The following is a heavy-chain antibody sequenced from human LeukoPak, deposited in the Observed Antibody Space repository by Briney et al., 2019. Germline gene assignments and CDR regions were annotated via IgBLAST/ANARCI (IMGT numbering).Heavy chain of an antibody. CDR3: ARDRLMGATTRGFDY. CDR2: IYYSGST. D-gene: IGHD1-26*01. J-gene: IGHJ4*02. Sequence: SETLSLTCTVSGGSISSGGYYWSWIRQHPGKGLEWVGYIYYSGSTYYNPSLKSRVTISVDTSKNQFSLKLSSVTAADTAVYYCARDRLMGATTRGFDYWGQGTLVTVSS. CDR1: GGSISSGGYY. V-gene: IGHV4-31*03.